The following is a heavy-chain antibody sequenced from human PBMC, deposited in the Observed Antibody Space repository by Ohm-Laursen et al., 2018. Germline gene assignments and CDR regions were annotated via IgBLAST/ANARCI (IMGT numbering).Heavy chain of an antibody. D-gene: IGHD6-13*01. Sequence: PGTLSLTCIVSGGSMENYYWSWIRQPPGKELEWIGYIYYSGTTKYNPSLKSRVTISVDTSKNQFSLKLSSVTAADTAVYYCARVFRPSIAAARKYNWFDPWGQGTLVTVSS. J-gene: IGHJ5*02. CDR1: GGSMENYY. CDR2: IYYSGTT. V-gene: IGHV4-59*01. CDR3: ARVFRPSIAAARKYNWFDP.